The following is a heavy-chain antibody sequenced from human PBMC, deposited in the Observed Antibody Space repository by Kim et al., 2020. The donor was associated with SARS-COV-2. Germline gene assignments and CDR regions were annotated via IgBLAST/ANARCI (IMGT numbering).Heavy chain of an antibody. V-gene: IGHV1-18*04. CDR1: GYTFTSYG. J-gene: IGHJ4*02. Sequence: ASVKVSCKASGYTFTSYGISWVRQAPGQGLEWMGWISAYNGNTNYAQKLQGRVTMTTDTSTSTANMELRSLRSDDTAVYYCARETGTLPIVVAAGGPFDYWGQGTLVTVSS. CDR2: ISAYNGNT. D-gene: IGHD2-15*01. CDR3: ARETGTLPIVVAAGGPFDY.